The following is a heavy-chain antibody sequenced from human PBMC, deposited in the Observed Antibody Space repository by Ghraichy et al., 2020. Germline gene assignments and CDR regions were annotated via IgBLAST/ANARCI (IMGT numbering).Heavy chain of an antibody. D-gene: IGHD4-17*01. CDR2: IYYSGST. Sequence: SETLSPTCTVSGGSISSSSYYWGWIRQPPGKGLEWIGSIYYSGSTYYNPSLKSRVTISVDTSKNQFSLKLSSVTAADTAVYYCYGDYVSFDYWGQGTLVTVSS. CDR1: GGSISSSSYY. J-gene: IGHJ4*02. CDR3: YGDYVSFDY. V-gene: IGHV4-39*07.